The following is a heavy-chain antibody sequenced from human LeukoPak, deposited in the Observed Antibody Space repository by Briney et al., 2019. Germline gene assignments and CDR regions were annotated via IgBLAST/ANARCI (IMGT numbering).Heavy chain of an antibody. J-gene: IGHJ4*02. D-gene: IGHD3-9*01. CDR1: GYTFSSYT. V-gene: IGHV1-69*13. CDR3: ARDVGYDILTGYYISYYFDY. Sequence: SVKVSCKTSGYTFSSYTITWVRQAPGQGLEWMGGIIPIFGTANYAQKFQGRVTITADESTSTAYMELSSLRSEDTAVYYCARDVGYDILTGYYISYYFDYWGQGTLVTVSS. CDR2: IIPIFGTA.